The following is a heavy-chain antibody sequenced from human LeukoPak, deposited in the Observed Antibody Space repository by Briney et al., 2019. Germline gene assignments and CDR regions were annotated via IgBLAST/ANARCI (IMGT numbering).Heavy chain of an antibody. J-gene: IGHJ4*02. D-gene: IGHD3-22*01. CDR3: ASYYYDNSGLGYFDY. CDR1: GGSFSGYY. V-gene: IGHV4-34*01. CDR2: INHSGST. Sequence: SETLSLTCAVYGGSFSGYYWSWIRQPPGKGLEWIGEINHSGSTNYNPSLKSRVTISVDTSKNQFSLKLSSVTAADTAVYYCASYYYDNSGLGYFDYWGQGTLVTVSS.